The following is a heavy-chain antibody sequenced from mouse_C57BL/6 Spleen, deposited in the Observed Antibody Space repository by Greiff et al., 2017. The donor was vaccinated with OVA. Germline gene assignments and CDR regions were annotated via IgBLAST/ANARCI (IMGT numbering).Heavy chain of an antibody. J-gene: IGHJ1*03. D-gene: IGHD1-1*01. CDR2: INPSNGGT. CDR1: GYTFTSYW. V-gene: IGHV1-53*01. Sequence: QVQLRQPGTELVKPGASVKLSCKASGYTFTSYWMHWVKQRPGQGLEWIGNINPSNGGTNYNEKFKSKATLTVDKSSSTAYRQLSSLTSEDSAVYDCARDDGSPYWYFDVWGTGTTVTVSS. CDR3: ARDDGSPYWYFDV.